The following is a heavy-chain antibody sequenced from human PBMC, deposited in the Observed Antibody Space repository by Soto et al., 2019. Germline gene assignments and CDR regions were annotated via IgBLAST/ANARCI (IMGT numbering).Heavy chain of an antibody. D-gene: IGHD3-22*01. CDR1: GGSVNTAPYH. Sequence: SETLSLTCTVSGGSVNTAPYHWSWIRQSPRNGLEWIGNIYYTGSTNYNPSFGSRVAISLDTSNNQFSLRLTSLTAAGTAVYFCARDHRSYYDTSGYYPYFDFWGQGTLVTVSS. CDR2: IYYTGST. CDR3: ARDHRSYYDTSGYYPYFDF. J-gene: IGHJ4*02. V-gene: IGHV4-61*01.